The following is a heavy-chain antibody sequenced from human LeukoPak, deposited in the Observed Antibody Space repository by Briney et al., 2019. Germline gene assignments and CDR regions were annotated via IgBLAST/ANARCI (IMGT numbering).Heavy chain of an antibody. J-gene: IGHJ6*04. V-gene: IGHV3-48*04. Sequence: QSGGSLRLSCAASGFTFSSYSMNWVRQAPGKGLEWVSSISSSGSTICYADSVKGRFTISRDNAKNSLYLQMNSLRAEDTAVYYCAELGITMIGGVWGKGTTVTISS. CDR2: ISSSGSTI. CDR3: AELGITMIGGV. D-gene: IGHD3-10*02. CDR1: GFTFSSYS.